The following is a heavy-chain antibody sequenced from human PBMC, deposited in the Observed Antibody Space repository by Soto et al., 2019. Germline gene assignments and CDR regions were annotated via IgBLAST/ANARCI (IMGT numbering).Heavy chain of an antibody. J-gene: IGHJ4*02. CDR3: AKGWFGEFY. CDR2: IYYSGST. V-gene: IGHV4-59*01. CDR1: VGSISSYY. D-gene: IGHD3-10*01. Sequence: SETLSLTCTVSVGSISSYYWSWIRQPPGKGLEWIGYIYYSGSTNYNPSLKSRVTISVDTSKNQFSLKLSSVTAADTAVYYCAKGWFGEFYWGQGTLVTVSS.